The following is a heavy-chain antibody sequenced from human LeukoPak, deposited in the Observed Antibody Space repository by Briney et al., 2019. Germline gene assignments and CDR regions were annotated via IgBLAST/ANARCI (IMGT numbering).Heavy chain of an antibody. J-gene: IGHJ4*02. CDR3: AKPHMITFGGIIVPDFDY. Sequence: GGSLRLSCAASGFTFSSYAMSWVRQAPGKGLEWVSAISGSGGSTYYADSVKGRFTISRDNSKNTLYLQMSSLRAEDTAVYYCAKPHMITFGGIIVPDFDYWGQGTLVTVSS. CDR1: GFTFSSYA. CDR2: ISGSGGST. V-gene: IGHV3-23*01. D-gene: IGHD3-16*02.